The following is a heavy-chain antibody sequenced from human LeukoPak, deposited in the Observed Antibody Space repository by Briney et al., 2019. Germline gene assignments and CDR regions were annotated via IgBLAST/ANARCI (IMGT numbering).Heavy chain of an antibody. CDR3: ARAGSPSYYYDSSGSYYFDY. CDR2: ISAYNGNT. J-gene: IGHJ4*02. CDR1: GYTFTSYG. V-gene: IGHV1-18*01. Sequence: ASVKVSCKASGYTFTSYGISWVRQAPGQGLEWMGWISAYNGNTNYAQKLQGRVTMTTDTSTSTAYMELRSLRSDDTAVYYCARAGSPSYYYDSSGSYYFDYWGQGTLVTVSS. D-gene: IGHD3-22*01.